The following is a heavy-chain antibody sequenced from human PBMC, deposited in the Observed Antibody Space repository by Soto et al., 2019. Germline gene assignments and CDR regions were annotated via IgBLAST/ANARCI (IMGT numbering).Heavy chain of an antibody. CDR1: GFTFSSYS. J-gene: IGHJ3*02. Sequence: EVQLVESGGGLVKPGGSLRLSCAASGFTFSSYSMNWVRQAPGKGLEWVSSISSSSSYIYYADSVKGRFTISRDNAKNSLYLQMNSLRAEDTAVYYCARDGHDYGGPPRGGAFDIWGQGTMVTVSS. V-gene: IGHV3-21*01. CDR2: ISSSSSYI. CDR3: ARDGHDYGGPPRGGAFDI. D-gene: IGHD4-17*01.